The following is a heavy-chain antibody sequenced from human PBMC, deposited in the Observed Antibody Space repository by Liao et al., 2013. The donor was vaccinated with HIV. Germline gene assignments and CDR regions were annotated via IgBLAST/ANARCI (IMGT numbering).Heavy chain of an antibody. D-gene: IGHD2-15*01. V-gene: IGHV4-4*07. CDR3: VRGGFVGFFKDDPFDI. CDR2: IHARGST. Sequence: QVHLQESGPGLVKPSETLSLICSVSGGSISTFYWNWVRQPAGKGLEWIGRIHARGSTNYDPSLRSRVTMSVDTSKNQFSLKLTSVTAADTAVYYCVRGGFVGFFKDDPFDIWGQGTMVTVS. J-gene: IGHJ3*02. CDR1: GGSISTFY.